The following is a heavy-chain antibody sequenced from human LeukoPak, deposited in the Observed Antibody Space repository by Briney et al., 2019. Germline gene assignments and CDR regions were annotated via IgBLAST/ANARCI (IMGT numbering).Heavy chain of an antibody. CDR3: ARVSGVWFGESETDLDY. J-gene: IGHJ4*02. D-gene: IGHD3-10*01. CDR2: IYHSGST. V-gene: IGHV4-4*02. CDR1: GGSISSRNW. Sequence: SSETLSLTCAVSGGSISSRNWWSWVRQPPGKGLEWIGEIYHSGSTNYNPSLKTRVTISVDKSKNQFSLKLSSVTAADTAVYYCARVSGVWFGESETDLDYWGQGTLVTVSS.